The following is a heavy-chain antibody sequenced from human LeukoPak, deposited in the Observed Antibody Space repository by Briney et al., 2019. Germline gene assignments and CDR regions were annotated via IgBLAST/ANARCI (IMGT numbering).Heavy chain of an antibody. D-gene: IGHD7-27*01. CDR3: AKLTGYYFDY. V-gene: IGHV1-2*02. CDR2: INPNSGGT. CDR1: GGTFSSYA. Sequence: GASVKVSCKASGGTFSSYAISWVRQAPGQGLEWMGWINPNSGGTNYAQKFQGRVTMTRDTSISTAYMELSRLRSDDTAVYYCAKLTGYYFDYWGQGTLVTVSS. J-gene: IGHJ4*02.